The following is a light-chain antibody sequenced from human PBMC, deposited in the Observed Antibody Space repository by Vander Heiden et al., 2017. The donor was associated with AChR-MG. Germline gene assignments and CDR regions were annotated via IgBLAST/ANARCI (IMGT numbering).Light chain of an antibody. CDR3: ATWDDGLNCQV. J-gene: IGLJ2*01. V-gene: IGLV1-44*01. CDR2: RNS. CDR1: SSTRGSTT. Sequence: QSVLTQPPSASAPPVQRAPISWSGSSSTRGSTTVSWYQQLPGTAPKLLIYRNSQRPSGVPDRFSGSKSGTSASLAISGLQSEDETYYYCATWDDGLNCQVFGGGTKLTVL.